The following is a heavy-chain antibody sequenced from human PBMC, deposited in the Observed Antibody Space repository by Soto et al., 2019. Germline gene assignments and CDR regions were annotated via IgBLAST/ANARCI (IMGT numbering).Heavy chain of an antibody. D-gene: IGHD2-2*01. CDR1: GYNFASYW. V-gene: IGHV5-10-1*03. CDR3: ARRYCSSASCPRNYYGMDV. Sequence: EVQLVQSGAEVKKPGESLRISCQGSGYNFASYWISWVRQMPGKGLEWVGRIDPIDSYTNYSPSFQGHVTISADKSISTAYLQWSSLKASDTAMYYCARRYCSSASCPRNYYGMDVWGQGTTVTVSS. J-gene: IGHJ6*02. CDR2: IDPIDSYT.